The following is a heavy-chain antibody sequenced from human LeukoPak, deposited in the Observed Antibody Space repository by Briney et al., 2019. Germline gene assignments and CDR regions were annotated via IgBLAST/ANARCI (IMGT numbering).Heavy chain of an antibody. J-gene: IGHJ6*03. V-gene: IGHV1-8*03. Sequence: SVKVSCKASGYTFTSYDINWVRQATGQGLEWMGWMNPNSGNTGYAQKFQGRVTITRNTSISTAYMELSSLRSEDTAVYYCARAPFSYYYYYYMDVWGKGTTVTVSS. CDR1: GYTFTSYD. CDR2: MNPNSGNT. CDR3: ARAPFSYYYYYYMDV.